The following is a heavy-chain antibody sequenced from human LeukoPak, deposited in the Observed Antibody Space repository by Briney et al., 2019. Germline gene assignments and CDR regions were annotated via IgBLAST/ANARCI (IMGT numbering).Heavy chain of an antibody. CDR2: IYYSGST. V-gene: IGHV4-39*01. CDR3: VHGSGSFRYYLDY. J-gene: IGHJ4*02. D-gene: IGHD3-10*01. CDR1: GGSIISVSYF. Sequence: SETLSLTCTVSGGSIISVSYFWGWIRQPPGKGLEWIGSIYYSGSTYYNPSLKSRVIISVDTSKSQFSLKLSSVTAADTAVYYCVHGSGSFRYYLDYWGQGTLVTVSS.